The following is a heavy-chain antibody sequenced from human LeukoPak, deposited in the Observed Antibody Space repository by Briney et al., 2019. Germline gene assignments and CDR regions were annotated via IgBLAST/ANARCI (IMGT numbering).Heavy chain of an antibody. Sequence: GGSLRLSCAASGFTFSSYSMNWVRQAPGKGLEWVSSIGSSSSYIYYADSVKGRFTISRDNAKNSLYLQMSSLRAEDTAVYYCARGWDIVLVVYAYMDVWGKGTTVTVSS. D-gene: IGHD2-8*02. CDR1: GFTFSSYS. CDR3: ARGWDIVLVVYAYMDV. V-gene: IGHV3-21*01. CDR2: IGSSSSYI. J-gene: IGHJ6*03.